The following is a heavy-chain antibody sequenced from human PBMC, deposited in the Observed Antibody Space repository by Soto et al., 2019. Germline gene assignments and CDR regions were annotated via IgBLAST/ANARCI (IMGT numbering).Heavy chain of an antibody. CDR2: IYYSGST. J-gene: IGHJ4*02. D-gene: IGHD1-26*01. Sequence: QLQLQESGPGLVKPSDTLSLTCTVSGDSISSSSYYWGWIRQPPGKGLEWIGSIYYSGSTYYNPSLKSRVTISGDTSKNQFSLKLRSVTAADTAVYYCAGHVWDLPGRAHFDYWGQGTLVNVSS. V-gene: IGHV4-39*01. CDR1: GDSISSSSYY. CDR3: AGHVWDLPGRAHFDY.